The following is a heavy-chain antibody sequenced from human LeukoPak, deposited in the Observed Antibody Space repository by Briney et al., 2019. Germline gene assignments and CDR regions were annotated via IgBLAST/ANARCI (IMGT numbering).Heavy chain of an antibody. CDR2: IYYSGGT. CDR3: ARDRYGDYSGSWFDP. D-gene: IGHD4-17*01. J-gene: IGHJ5*02. Sequence: SETLSLTCTVSGGSISSGDYYWSWIRQPPGKGLEWIGYIYYSGGTYYNPSLKSRVTISVDTSENQFSLKLSSVTAADTAVYYCARDRYGDYSGSWFDPWGQGTLVTVSS. V-gene: IGHV4-30-4*08. CDR1: GGSISSGDYY.